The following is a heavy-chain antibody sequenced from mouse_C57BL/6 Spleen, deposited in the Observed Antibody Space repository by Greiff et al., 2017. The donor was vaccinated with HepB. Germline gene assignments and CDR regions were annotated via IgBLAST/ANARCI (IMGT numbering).Heavy chain of an antibody. CDR1: GFTFSDYY. Sequence: EVQGVESGGGLVQPGGSLKLSCAASGFTFSDYYMYWVRQTPEKRLEWVAYISNGGGSTYYPDTVKGRFTISRDNAKNTLYLQMSRLKSEDTAMYDCAGHYYGSSYYFDYWGQGTTLTVSS. CDR3: AGHYYGSSYYFDY. V-gene: IGHV5-12*01. D-gene: IGHD1-1*01. CDR2: ISNGGGST. J-gene: IGHJ2*01.